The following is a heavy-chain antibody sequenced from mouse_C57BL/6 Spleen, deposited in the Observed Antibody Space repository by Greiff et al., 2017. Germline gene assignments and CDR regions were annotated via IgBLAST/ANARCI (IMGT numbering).Heavy chain of an antibody. CDR2: ISYSGST. V-gene: IGHV3-1*01. J-gene: IGHJ3*01. CDR3: ARGGDWAFAY. CDR1: GYSITSCYD. Sequence: EVQLVESGPGMVKPSPSLSLTCTVTGYSITSCYDWHWIRHFPGNKLEWMGYISYSGSTNYNPSLKSRISITHDTSKNHFFLKLNSVTTEDTATYYCARGGDWAFAYWGQGTLVTVSA. D-gene: IGHD4-1*01.